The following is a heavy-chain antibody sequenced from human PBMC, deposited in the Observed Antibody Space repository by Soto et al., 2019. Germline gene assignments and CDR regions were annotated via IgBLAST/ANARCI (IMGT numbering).Heavy chain of an antibody. D-gene: IGHD5-12*01. V-gene: IGHV4-34*01. Sequence: PSETLSLTCAVYGGSFSGYYGSWIRQPPGKGLEWIGEINQSGSTNYNPSLKSRVTISVDTSKNQFSLKLSSVTAADAAVYYCASRYDYGEGYGWFDPWGQGTLVTVSS. CDR1: GGSFSGYY. CDR2: INQSGST. J-gene: IGHJ5*02. CDR3: ASRYDYGEGYGWFDP.